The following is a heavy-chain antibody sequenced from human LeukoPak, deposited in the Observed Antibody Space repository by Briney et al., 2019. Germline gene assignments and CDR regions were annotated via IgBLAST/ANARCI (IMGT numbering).Heavy chain of an antibody. CDR3: ARDVRMPDY. CDR2: IWYDGSNK. J-gene: IGHJ4*02. D-gene: IGHD2-2*01. V-gene: IGHV3-33*01. CDR1: GFTFSSYG. Sequence: PGGSLRLSCAASGFTFSSYGMHWVRQAPGKWLEWVAVIWYDGSNKYYADSVKGRFTISRDNSKNTLYLQMNSLRAEDTAVYYCARDVRMPDYWGQGTLVTVSS.